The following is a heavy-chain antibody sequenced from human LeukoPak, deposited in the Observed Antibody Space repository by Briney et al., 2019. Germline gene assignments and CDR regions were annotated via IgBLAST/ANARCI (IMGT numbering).Heavy chain of an antibody. J-gene: IGHJ4*02. D-gene: IGHD6-19*01. V-gene: IGHV3-33*01. CDR1: GSIFSNYG. CDR2: IWYDGQTK. Sequence: GGSLRLSCEASGSIFSNYGVHWVRQAPGKGLEWLALIWYDGQTKFYADSVKGRFTISRDNSGNTLFLHMTSLRVEDTAVYYCAREWGRIAVAGGPGYWGQGALVTVSS. CDR3: AREWGRIAVAGGPGY.